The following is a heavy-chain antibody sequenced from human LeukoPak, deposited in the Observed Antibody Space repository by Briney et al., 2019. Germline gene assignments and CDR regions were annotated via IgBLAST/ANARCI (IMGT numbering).Heavy chain of an antibody. CDR3: ARAPTLRFLEWLLPSLDY. D-gene: IGHD3-3*01. CDR1: GYTFTSYG. Sequence: ASVKVSCKASGYTFTSYGISWVRQAPGQGLEWMGWISAYNGNTNYAQKLQGRVTMTTDTSTSTAYMELRSLGSDDTAVYYCARAPTLRFLEWLLPSLDYWGQGTLVTVSS. CDR2: ISAYNGNT. J-gene: IGHJ4*02. V-gene: IGHV1-18*01.